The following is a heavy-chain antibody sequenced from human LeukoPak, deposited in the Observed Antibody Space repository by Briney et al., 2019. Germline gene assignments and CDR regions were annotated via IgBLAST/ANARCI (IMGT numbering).Heavy chain of an antibody. V-gene: IGHV1-69*05. J-gene: IGHJ3*02. CDR1: VGTFSSYA. CDR3: ARRYYYDSSGRNDAFDI. Sequence: GSSVKVSCKASVGTFSSYAISWVRQAPGQGPEWMGRIIPIFGTANYAQKFQGRVTITTDESTSTAYMELSSLRSEDTAVYYCARRYYYDSSGRNDAFDIWGQGTMVTVSS. CDR2: IIPIFGTA. D-gene: IGHD3-22*01.